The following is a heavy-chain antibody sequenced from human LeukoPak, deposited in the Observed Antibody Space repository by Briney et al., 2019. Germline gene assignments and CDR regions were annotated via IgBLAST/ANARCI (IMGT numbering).Heavy chain of an antibody. Sequence: GGSLRLSCAASGFTFSSYAMSWVRQAPGKGLEWVSAISGSGGSTYYADSVKGRFTISRDNSKNTLYLQMNSLRAEDTAVYYCAKDFIPYCSSTSCYYFDYWGQGTLVTVSS. J-gene: IGHJ4*02. CDR1: GFTFSSYA. V-gene: IGHV3-23*01. CDR2: ISGSGGST. D-gene: IGHD2-2*01. CDR3: AKDFIPYCSSTSCYYFDY.